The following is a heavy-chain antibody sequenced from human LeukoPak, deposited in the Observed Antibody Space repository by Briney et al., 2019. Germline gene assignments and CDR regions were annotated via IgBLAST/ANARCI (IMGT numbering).Heavy chain of an antibody. J-gene: IGHJ4*02. D-gene: IGHD3-22*01. Sequence: GASVKVSCKASGYTFTGYYMHWVRQAPGQGLEWMGWINPNSGGTNYAQKFQGRVTMTRDTSISTAYMELSRLRSDDTAVYYCATSDYYDSSGTPHYWGQGTLVTVSS. CDR1: GYTFTGYY. CDR3: ATSDYYDSSGTPHY. CDR2: INPNSGGT. V-gene: IGHV1-2*02.